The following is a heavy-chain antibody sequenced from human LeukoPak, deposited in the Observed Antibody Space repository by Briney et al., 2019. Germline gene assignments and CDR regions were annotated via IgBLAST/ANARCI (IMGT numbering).Heavy chain of an antibody. J-gene: IGHJ4*02. D-gene: IGHD1-1*01. CDR3: AKGNWRYFDY. CDR2: FSGGSGNT. Sequence: PVGSLRLSCVASGFTFSSSVMSWVRQAPGKGLEWVSTFSGGSGNTYYADSVKGRFTISRDNSKNTLYLQMNSLGADDTAVYYCAKGNWRYFDYWGQGTLVTVSS. CDR1: GFTFSSSV. V-gene: IGHV3-23*01.